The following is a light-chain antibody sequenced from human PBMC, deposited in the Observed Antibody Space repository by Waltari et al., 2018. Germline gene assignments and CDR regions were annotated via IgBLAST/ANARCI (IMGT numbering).Light chain of an antibody. CDR2: QDF. CDR1: NLGEKF. CDR3: QSWVGKVV. V-gene: IGLV3-1*01. Sequence: YDLTQPPSVSVSPGQTATITCYGDNLGEKFVSWYQQRPGQSPFLVIYQDFKRPSGIPERFSGSNSGNTATLTISGDQAMDEADFYCQSWVGKVVFGGGTKLTV. J-gene: IGLJ2*01.